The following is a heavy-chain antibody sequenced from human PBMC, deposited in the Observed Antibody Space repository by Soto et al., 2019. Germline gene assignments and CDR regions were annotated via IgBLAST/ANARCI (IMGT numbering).Heavy chain of an antibody. CDR3: ARETWGTHAFDI. J-gene: IGHJ3*02. V-gene: IGHV4-59*01. D-gene: IGHD3-16*01. Sequence: SETLSLTCTVSGGSISSYYWSWIRQPPGKGLEWIGYIYYSGSTNYNPSLKSRVTISVDTSKNQFSLKLSSVTAADTAVYYCARETWGTHAFDIWGQGTMVTVSS. CDR1: GGSISSYY. CDR2: IYYSGST.